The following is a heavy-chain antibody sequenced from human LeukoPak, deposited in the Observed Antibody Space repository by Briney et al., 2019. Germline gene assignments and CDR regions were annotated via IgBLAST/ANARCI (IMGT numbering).Heavy chain of an antibody. CDR3: ARPRSYSGYDAFDI. V-gene: IGHV3-74*01. Sequence: GSLRLSCAASGFTLSGYWMNWVRQAPGKGLVWVSRINSDGSSTSYADSVKGRFTISRDNAKNTLYLQMNSLRAEDTAVYYCARPRSYSGYDAFDIWGQGTMVTVSS. J-gene: IGHJ3*02. D-gene: IGHD5-12*01. CDR2: INSDGSST. CDR1: GFTLSGYW.